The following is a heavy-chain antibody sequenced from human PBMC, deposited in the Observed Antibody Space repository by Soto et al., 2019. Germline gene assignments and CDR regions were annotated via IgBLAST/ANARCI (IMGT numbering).Heavy chain of an antibody. CDR1: GGSVSSGNYF. Sequence: QLQLQESGPGLVKPAETLSLKCAVSGGSVSSGNYFWGWIRQPPGKGLEWIGNIYYNGDTYYSPSCKSRVTISVYTAQNQFSLRLTSVTAANTAVYYCASRLIDNCIQGYVFDFWGQGTLVTVSS. V-gene: IGHV4-39*01. D-gene: IGHD1-20*01. J-gene: IGHJ3*01. CDR2: IYYNGDT. CDR3: ASRLIDNCIQGYVFDF.